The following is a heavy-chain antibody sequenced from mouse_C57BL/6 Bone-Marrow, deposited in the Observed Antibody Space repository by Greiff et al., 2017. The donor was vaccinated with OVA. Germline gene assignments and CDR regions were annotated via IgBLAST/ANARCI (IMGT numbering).Heavy chain of an antibody. D-gene: IGHD1-1*01. CDR2: IDPETGGT. V-gene: IGHV1-15*01. Sequence: VQLQQSGAELVRPGASVTLSCKASGYTFTDYEMHWVKQTPVHGLEWIGAIDPETGGTAYNQKFKGKAILTADKSSSTAYMELRSLTSEDSAVYYCTRETTNYFDYWGQGTTLTVSS. CDR3: TRETTNYFDY. J-gene: IGHJ2*01. CDR1: GYTFTDYE.